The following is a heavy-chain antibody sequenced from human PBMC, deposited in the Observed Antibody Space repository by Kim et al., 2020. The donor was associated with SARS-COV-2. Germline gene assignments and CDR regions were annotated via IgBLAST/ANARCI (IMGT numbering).Heavy chain of an antibody. Sequence: GGSLRLSCAASGFTFSSCWMSWVRQAPGKGLEWVAYIKKDGSAIYYVDSVKGRFTISRDNAKNSLYLQMNSLRAEDTAVYYCARGAHDYGGTLCAYWGQG. CDR3: ARGAHDYGGTLCAY. D-gene: IGHD4-17*01. CDR1: GFTFSSCW. V-gene: IGHV3-7*01. CDR2: IKKDGSAI. J-gene: IGHJ4*02.